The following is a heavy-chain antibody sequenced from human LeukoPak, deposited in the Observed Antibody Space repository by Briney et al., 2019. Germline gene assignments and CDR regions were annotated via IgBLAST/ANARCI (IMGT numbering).Heavy chain of an antibody. CDR3: SRAYDNSGYFEPSDY. V-gene: IGHV3-49*03. CDR1: GFTFGASA. CDR2: IRSKAYDGTT. D-gene: IGHD3-22*01. Sequence: GESLSLSFTAPGFTFGASAMSWFRQARGQGMEWVSFIRSKAYDGTTEYAASVKVRFTVSREDSKSIAYLQMNSLKTEDTAVYYCSRAYDNSGYFEPSDYWGQGTLVTVSS. J-gene: IGHJ4*02.